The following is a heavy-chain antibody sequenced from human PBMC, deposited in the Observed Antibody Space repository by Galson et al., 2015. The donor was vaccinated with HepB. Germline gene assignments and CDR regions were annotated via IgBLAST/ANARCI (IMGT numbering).Heavy chain of an antibody. D-gene: IGHD2-2*01. CDR1: GFTVSSNY. CDR3: ARDYCSSTSCYYDY. CDR2: IYSGGST. V-gene: IGHV3-53*01. Sequence: SLRLSCAASGFTVSSNYMSWVRQAPGKGLERVSVIYSGGSTYYADSVKGRFTISRDNSKNTLYLQMNSLRAEDTAVYYCARDYCSSTSCYYDYWGQGTLVTVSS. J-gene: IGHJ4*02.